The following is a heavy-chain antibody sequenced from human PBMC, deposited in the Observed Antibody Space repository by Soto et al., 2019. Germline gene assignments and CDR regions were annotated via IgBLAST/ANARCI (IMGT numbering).Heavy chain of an antibody. V-gene: IGHV4-39*01. Sequence: QLQLQESGPGLVKPSETLSLTCTVSGGSISSSSYYWGWIRQPPGKGLEWIGSIYYSGSTYYNPSLKSRATISVDTSKNQFSLKLSSVTAADTAVYYCARLSGSQSAFDIWGQGTMVTVSS. J-gene: IGHJ3*02. CDR2: IYYSGST. CDR3: ARLSGSQSAFDI. CDR1: GGSISSSSYY. D-gene: IGHD1-26*01.